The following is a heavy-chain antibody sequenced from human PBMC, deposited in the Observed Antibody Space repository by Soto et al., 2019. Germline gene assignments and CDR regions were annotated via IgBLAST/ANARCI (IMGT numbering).Heavy chain of an antibody. CDR3: AKDLPYYDFWNDPRDYYYYYGMDV. CDR2: ISYDGSNK. V-gene: IGHV3-30*18. D-gene: IGHD3-3*01. CDR1: GFTFSSYG. J-gene: IGHJ6*02. Sequence: GGSLRLSCAASGFTFSSYGMHWVRQAPGKGLEWVAVISYDGSNKYYADSVKGRFTISRDNSKNTLYLQMNSLRAEDTAVYYCAKDLPYYDFWNDPRDYYYYYGMDVWGQGTTVTVSS.